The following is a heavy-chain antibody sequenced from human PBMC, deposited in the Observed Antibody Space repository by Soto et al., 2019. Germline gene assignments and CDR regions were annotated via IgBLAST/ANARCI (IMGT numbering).Heavy chain of an antibody. CDR2: SYYSGST. V-gene: IGHV4-31*03. CDR3: ASLRGYYDSVAGAFDI. Sequence: QVQLQESGPGLVKPSQTLSLTCTVSGGSISSGGYYWSWIRQHPGKGLEWIGYSYYSGSTYYNPSLKSRVTISVVTSKNKFSLKLSSVTAADTAVYYCASLRGYYDSVAGAFDIWGQGTMVTVSS. CDR1: GGSISSGGYY. J-gene: IGHJ3*02. D-gene: IGHD3-22*01.